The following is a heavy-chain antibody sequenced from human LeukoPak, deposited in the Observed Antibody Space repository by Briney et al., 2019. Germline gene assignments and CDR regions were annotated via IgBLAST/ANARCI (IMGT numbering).Heavy chain of an antibody. Sequence: GESLKISCKASGYSFTGYWIGWVRRMPGKGLEWMGVIYPGDSDTRYSPSFQGQVTISVDKSISTAYLQWSSLKASDTAMYYCARADIVARGFDYWGQGTLVTVSS. V-gene: IGHV5-51*01. CDR3: ARADIVARGFDY. CDR1: GYSFTGYW. J-gene: IGHJ4*02. D-gene: IGHD5-12*01. CDR2: IYPGDSDT.